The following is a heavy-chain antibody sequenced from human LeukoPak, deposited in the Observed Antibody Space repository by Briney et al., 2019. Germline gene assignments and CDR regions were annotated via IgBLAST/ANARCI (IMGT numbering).Heavy chain of an antibody. J-gene: IGHJ4*02. Sequence: ASVKVSCTASGGTFSSYAISWVRQAPGQGLEWMGGIIPIFGTANYAQKFQGRVTITADESTSTAYMELSSLRSEDTAVYYCARGPRGQLERREGWTFDYWGQGTLVTVSS. CDR2: IIPIFGTA. D-gene: IGHD1-1*01. CDR3: ARGPRGQLERREGWTFDY. CDR1: GGTFSSYA. V-gene: IGHV1-69*01.